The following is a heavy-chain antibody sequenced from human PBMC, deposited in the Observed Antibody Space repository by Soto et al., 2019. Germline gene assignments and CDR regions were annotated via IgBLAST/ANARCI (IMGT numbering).Heavy chain of an antibody. Sequence: QVQLHESGPGLLKPSETLSLICTVSGDSMTSFYWTWIRQPPGKDLEWIGQIYYSGSTTYNPSLKSRVTISIDTPKNQFSLRLTSLTAADTAVYYCARAAQTVRIFDYWGQGALVAVSS. J-gene: IGHJ4*02. CDR1: GDSMTSFY. D-gene: IGHD3-9*01. CDR2: IYYSGST. V-gene: IGHV4-59*01. CDR3: ARAAQTVRIFDY.